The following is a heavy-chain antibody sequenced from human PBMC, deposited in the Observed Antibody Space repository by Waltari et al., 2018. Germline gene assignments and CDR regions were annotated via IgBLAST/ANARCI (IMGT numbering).Heavy chain of an antibody. J-gene: IGHJ6*03. D-gene: IGHD1-26*01. CDR3: ARVEDVGALDFYYMDI. CDR2: YYYTGST. V-gene: IGHV4-39*07. Sequence: QLQLQESGPGLVKTSETLSLTCSVSGGSIRTSSYFWGWIRQPPGKGLEWIGNYYYTGSTYYNPALKSRVTISVDTSKNQFSLKLTSVTAADTAVYYCARVEDVGALDFYYMDIWGKGTTVTISS. CDR1: GGSIRTSSYF.